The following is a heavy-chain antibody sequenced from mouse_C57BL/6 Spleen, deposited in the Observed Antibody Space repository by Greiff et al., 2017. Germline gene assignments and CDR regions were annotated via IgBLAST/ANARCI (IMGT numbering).Heavy chain of an antibody. CDR2: INPNNGGT. D-gene: IGHD2-2*01. Sequence: EVQLQQSGPELVKPGASVKISCKASGYTFTDYYMNWVKQSHGKSLEWIGDINPNNGGTSYNQKFKGKATLTVDKSSSTAYMERRSLTSEYSAVYYCAREGLRRTTLFDYWGQGTTLTVSS. J-gene: IGHJ2*01. V-gene: IGHV1-26*01. CDR1: GYTFTDYY. CDR3: AREGLRRTTLFDY.